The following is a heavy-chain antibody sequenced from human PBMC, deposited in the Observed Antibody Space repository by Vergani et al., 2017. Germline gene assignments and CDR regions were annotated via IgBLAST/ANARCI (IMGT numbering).Heavy chain of an antibody. Sequence: QVQLVASGGGVVQPGRSLRLSCAASGFTFSSYGMHWVRQAPGKGLEWVAVISYDGSNKYYADSVKGRFTISRDNSKNTLYLQMNSLRAEGTAVYYCAKVLKVAYCGGDCSFDYWGQGTLVTVSS. V-gene: IGHV3-30*18. CDR3: AKVLKVAYCGGDCSFDY. J-gene: IGHJ4*02. CDR1: GFTFSSYG. D-gene: IGHD2-21*02. CDR2: ISYDGSNK.